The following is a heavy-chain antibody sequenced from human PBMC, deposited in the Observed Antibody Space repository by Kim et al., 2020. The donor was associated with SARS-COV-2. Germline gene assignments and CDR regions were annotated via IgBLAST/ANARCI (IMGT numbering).Heavy chain of an antibody. CDR3: ARGTRTQAVAKPPVYYYYGMDV. D-gene: IGHD6-19*01. J-gene: IGHJ6*02. CDR1: GYTFTGYY. Sequence: ASVKVSCKASGYTFTGYYMHWVRQAPGQGLEWMGWINPNSGGTNYAQKFQGRVTMTRDTSISTAYMELSRLRSHDTDVYYFARGTRTQAVAKPPVYYYYGMDVWGQGTTVTVSS. V-gene: IGHV1-2*02. CDR2: INPNSGGT.